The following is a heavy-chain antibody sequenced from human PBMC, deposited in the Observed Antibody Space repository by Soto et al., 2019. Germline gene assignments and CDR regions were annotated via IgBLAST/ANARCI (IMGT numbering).Heavy chain of an antibody. J-gene: IGHJ4*01. Sequence: XGALLLTCAASGVTFRSCDLNWVRQAQGKGLDWVSYISSSSSTIYYADSVKGRFTISRDNAKNSLYLQMNSLRDDDTAMYYCARGGTIAVTTIGDDWGQGTLVTVSS. CDR3: ARGGTIAVTTIGDD. CDR1: GVTFRSCD. D-gene: IGHD4-17*01. V-gene: IGHV3-48*02. CDR2: ISSSSSTI.